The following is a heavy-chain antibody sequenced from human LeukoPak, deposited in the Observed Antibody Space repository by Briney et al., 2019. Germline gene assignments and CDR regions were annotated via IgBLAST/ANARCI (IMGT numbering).Heavy chain of an antibody. D-gene: IGHD3-16*02. Sequence: GGSLRLSCAASGFTFSSYGMHWVRQAPGRGLEWVAVISYYGSSKYYADSVKGRFTISRDNSKNTLYLQMNSLRAEDTAVYYCAKLDYVWGSYRYDYWGQGTLVTVSS. CDR2: ISYYGSSK. CDR3: AKLDYVWGSYRYDY. CDR1: GFTFSSYG. J-gene: IGHJ4*02. V-gene: IGHV3-30*18.